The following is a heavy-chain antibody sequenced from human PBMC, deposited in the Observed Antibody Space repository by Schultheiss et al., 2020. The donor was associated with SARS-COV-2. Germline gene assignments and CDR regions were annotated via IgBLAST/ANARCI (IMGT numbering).Heavy chain of an antibody. J-gene: IGHJ6*03. CDR3: AKAGGGSSTSCYRRCYMDV. CDR1: GFTVSSNY. Sequence: GGSLRLSCAASGFTVSSNYMSWVRQAPGKGLEWVSAISGSGGSTYYADSVKCRFTISRDNSKNTLYLQMNSLRAEDTAVYYCAKAGGGSSTSCYRRCYMDVWGKGTTVTVSS. V-gene: IGHV3-23*01. CDR2: ISGSGGST. D-gene: IGHD2-2*01.